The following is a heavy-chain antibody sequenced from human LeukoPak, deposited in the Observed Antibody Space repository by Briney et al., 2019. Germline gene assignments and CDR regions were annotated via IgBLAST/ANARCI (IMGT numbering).Heavy chain of an antibody. CDR1: GGSIGSYY. CDR3: ATFLFGMDV. Sequence: SETLSLTCTVSGGSIGSYYWSWIRQPPGKGLEWIGYIYYSGSTNYNPSFKSRVTISVDTSKNQFSLKLSSVTAADTAVYYCATFLFGMDVWGHGTTVTVSS. D-gene: IGHD3-3*02. J-gene: IGHJ6*02. V-gene: IGHV4-59*01. CDR2: IYYSGST.